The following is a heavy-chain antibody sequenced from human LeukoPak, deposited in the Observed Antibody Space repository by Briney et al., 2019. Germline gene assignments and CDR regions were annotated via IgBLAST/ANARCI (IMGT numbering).Heavy chain of an antibody. CDR3: AKQVLRSYYYYMDV. CDR2: ISYDGSNK. D-gene: IGHD3-16*01. J-gene: IGHJ6*03. CDR1: GFTFSSRDW. V-gene: IGHV3-30*18. Sequence: GGSLRLSCVASGFTFSSRDWMTWVRQAPGKGLEWVALISYDGSNKYYADSVKGRFTISRDNSKNTLYLQMNSLRAEDTAVYYCAKQVLRSYYYYMDVWGKGTTVTVSS.